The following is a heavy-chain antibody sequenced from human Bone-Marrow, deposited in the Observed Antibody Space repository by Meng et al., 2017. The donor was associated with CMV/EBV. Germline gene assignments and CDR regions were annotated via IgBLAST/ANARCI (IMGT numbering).Heavy chain of an antibody. J-gene: IGHJ6*02. CDR3: ARVGRETNYYYGMDV. V-gene: IGHV3-30-3*01. Sequence: GESLKISCAASGFTFSSYAMHWVRQAPGKGLEWVAVISYDGSNKYYADSVKGRFTISRDNSKNTLYLQMNSLRAEDTAVYYCARVGRETNYYYGMDVWGQGTTVTVS. CDR2: ISYDGSNK. D-gene: IGHD3-16*01. CDR1: GFTFSSYA.